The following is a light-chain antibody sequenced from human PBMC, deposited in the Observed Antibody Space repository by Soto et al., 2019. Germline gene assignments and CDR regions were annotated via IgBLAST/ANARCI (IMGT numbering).Light chain of an antibody. V-gene: IGKV1-5*01. J-gene: IGKJ2*01. Sequence: DIQMTQSTSTLSASVGDRVTITCRASQSISSLLVWYQQKPGKAPKLLIYVASSLDSGVPSRFSGSGSGTDFTPTISSLQPDNFATYYCQQYNSYSGYTFGQGTKLEIK. CDR3: QQYNSYSGYT. CDR1: QSISSL. CDR2: VAS.